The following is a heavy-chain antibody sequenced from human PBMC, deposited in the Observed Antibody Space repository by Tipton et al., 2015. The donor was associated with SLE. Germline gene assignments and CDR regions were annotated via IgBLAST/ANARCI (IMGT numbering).Heavy chain of an antibody. CDR2: IWYDGSNQ. V-gene: IGHV3-33*01. CDR3: ARGRFDP. CDR1: GFIFRNYG. J-gene: IGHJ5*02. Sequence: SLRLSCVASGFIFRNYGMNWVRQAPGKGVEWVAVIWYDGSNQYYEDSVKGRFTISRDNSKDTLYLQINSLRAEDTAVYYCARGRFDPWGQGTLVTVSS.